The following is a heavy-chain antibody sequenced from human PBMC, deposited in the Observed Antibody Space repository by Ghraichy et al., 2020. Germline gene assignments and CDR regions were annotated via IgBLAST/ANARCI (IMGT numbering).Heavy chain of an antibody. CDR2: IYYSGST. D-gene: IGHD3-22*01. CDR1: GGSISSGGYY. CDR3: ATTTDSSGYYYVH. Sequence: SETLSLTCTVSGGSISSGGYYWSWIRQHPGKGLEWIGYIYYSGSTYYNPSLKSRVTISVDTSKNQFSLKLSSVTAADTAVYYCATTTDSSGYYYVHWGQGTLVTFSS. V-gene: IGHV4-31*03. J-gene: IGHJ4*02.